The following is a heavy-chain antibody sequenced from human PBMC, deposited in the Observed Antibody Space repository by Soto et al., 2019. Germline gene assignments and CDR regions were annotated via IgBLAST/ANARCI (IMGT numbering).Heavy chain of an antibody. D-gene: IGHD1-26*01. CDR1: GFTFSSYA. J-gene: IGHJ4*02. V-gene: IGHV3-23*01. CDR3: AKVKYQYRSSSDFDY. Sequence: EVQLLESGGGLVQPGGSLRLSCAASGFTFSSYAMSWVRQAPGKGLEWVSAISSSGGSTYYADSVKGRFTISRDNSKNTLYLQMNTLRAEDTAVYYCAKVKYQYRSSSDFDYWGQGTLVTVSS. CDR2: ISSSGGST.